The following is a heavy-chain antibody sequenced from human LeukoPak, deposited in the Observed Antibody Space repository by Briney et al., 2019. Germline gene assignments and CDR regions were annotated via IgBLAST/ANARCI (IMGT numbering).Heavy chain of an antibody. CDR1: GGSFSGYY. V-gene: IGHV4-34*01. Sequence: SETLSLTSAVYGGSFSGYYWSWIRQPPGKGLEWIGEINHSGSTYYNPSLKSRVTISVDTSKNQFSLKLSSVTAADTAVYYCARGGCSSTSCRYYYYYYMDVWGKGTTVTVSS. CDR3: ARGGCSSTSCRYYYYYYMDV. D-gene: IGHD2-2*01. J-gene: IGHJ6*03. CDR2: INHSGST.